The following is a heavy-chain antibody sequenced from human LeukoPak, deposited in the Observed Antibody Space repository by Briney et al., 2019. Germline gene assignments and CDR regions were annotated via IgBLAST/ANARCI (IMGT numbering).Heavy chain of an antibody. CDR1: GGSISSSSYY. CDR3: ARRRGYCSSTSCYRDFDY. J-gene: IGHJ4*02. Sequence: SETLSLTCTVSGGSISSSSYYWGRIRQPPGKGLEWIGSIYYSGSTYYNPSLKSRVTISVDTSKNQFSLKLSSVTAADTAVYYCARRRGYCSSTSCYRDFDYWGQGTLVTVSS. V-gene: IGHV4-39*01. D-gene: IGHD2-2*02. CDR2: IYYSGST.